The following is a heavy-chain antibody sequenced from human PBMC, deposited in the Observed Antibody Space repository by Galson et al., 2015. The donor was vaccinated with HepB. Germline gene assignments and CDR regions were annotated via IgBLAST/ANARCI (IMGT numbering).Heavy chain of an antibody. Sequence: SLRLSCAASGFTFSSYGMHWVRQAPGKGLEWVAVIWYDGSNKYYADSVKGRFTISRDNSKNTLYLQMNSLGAEDTAVYYCARPAAGMVVGYYFDYWGQGTLVTVSS. D-gene: IGHD6-13*01. CDR3: ARPAAGMVVGYYFDY. V-gene: IGHV3-33*08. J-gene: IGHJ4*02. CDR1: GFTFSSYG. CDR2: IWYDGSNK.